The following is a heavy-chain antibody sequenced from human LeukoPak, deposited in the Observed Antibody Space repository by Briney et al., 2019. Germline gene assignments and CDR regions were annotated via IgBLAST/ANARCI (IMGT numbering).Heavy chain of an antibody. J-gene: IGHJ4*02. V-gene: IGHV1-3*01. Sequence: ASVKVSCKASGYTFTTYAMHWVRQAPGQRLEWMGWTNAGNGNTKYSQKFQGRVTITRDTSASTAYMELSSLRSEDTAVYYCARTYCSSTSCYNVDRWGQGTLVTVSS. CDR3: ARTYCSSTSCYNVDR. D-gene: IGHD2-2*02. CDR2: TNAGNGNT. CDR1: GYTFTTYA.